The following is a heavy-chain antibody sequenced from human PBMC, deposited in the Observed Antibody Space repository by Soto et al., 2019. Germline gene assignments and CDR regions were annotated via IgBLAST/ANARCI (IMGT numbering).Heavy chain of an antibody. CDR2: IYYSGST. CDR1: GGSISSYY. CDR3: AANWYENWFDP. Sequence: SETLSLTCTVSGGSISSYYWSWIRQPPGKGLEWIGYIYYSGSTNYNPSLKSRVTISVDTSKNQFSLKLTSVTAADTAVYYCAANWYENWFDPWGQGTLVTVSS. V-gene: IGHV4-59*12. D-gene: IGHD1-1*01. J-gene: IGHJ5*02.